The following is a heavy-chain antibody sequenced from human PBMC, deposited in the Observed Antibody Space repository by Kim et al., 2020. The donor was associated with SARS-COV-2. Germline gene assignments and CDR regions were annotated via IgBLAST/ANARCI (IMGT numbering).Heavy chain of an antibody. CDR3: ARGGLELRAADY. CDR1: GGSFSGYY. CDR2: INHSGST. J-gene: IGHJ4*02. D-gene: IGHD1-7*01. V-gene: IGHV4-34*01. Sequence: SETLSLTCAVYGGSFSGYYWSWIRQPPGKGLEWIGEINHSGSTNYNPSLKSRVTISVDTSKNQFSLKLSSVTAADTAVYYCARGGLELRAADYWGQGTLVTVSS.